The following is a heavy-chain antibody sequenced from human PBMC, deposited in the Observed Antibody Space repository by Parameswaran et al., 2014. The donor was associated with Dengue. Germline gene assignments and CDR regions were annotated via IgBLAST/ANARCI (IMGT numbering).Heavy chain of an antibody. Sequence: PGKGLEWIGSIYYSGSTYYNPSLKSRVTISVDTSKNQFSLKLSSVTAADTAVYYCARHGQQLVQSWFDPWGQGTLVTVSS. V-gene: IGHV4-39*01. D-gene: IGHD6-13*01. CDR2: IYYSGST. CDR3: ARHGQQLVQSWFDP. J-gene: IGHJ5*02.